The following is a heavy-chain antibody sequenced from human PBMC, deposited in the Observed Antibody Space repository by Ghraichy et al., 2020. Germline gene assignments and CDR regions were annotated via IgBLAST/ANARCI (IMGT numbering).Heavy chain of an antibody. V-gene: IGHV4-34*01. CDR1: GGSFSGYY. CDR2: INHSGST. J-gene: IGHJ5*02. Sequence: SETLSLTCAVYGGSFSGYYWSWIRQPPGKGLEWIGEINHSGSTNYNPSLKSRVTISVDTSKNQFSLKLSSVTAADTAVYYCATRAATPLFDPWGQGTLVTVSS. D-gene: IGHD2-15*01. CDR3: ATRAATPLFDP.